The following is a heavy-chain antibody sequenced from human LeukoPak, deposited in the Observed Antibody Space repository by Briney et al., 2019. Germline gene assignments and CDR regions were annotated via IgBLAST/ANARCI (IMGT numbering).Heavy chain of an antibody. J-gene: IGHJ4*02. CDR2: ISWNSGSI. Sequence: PGRSLRLSCAASGFTFDDYAMHWVRQAPGKSLEWVSGISWNSGSIGYADSVKGRFTISRDNAKNSLYLQMNSLRAEGTALYYCAKDLRDGYNINYFDYWGQGTLVTVSS. CDR1: GFTFDDYA. CDR3: AKDLRDGYNINYFDY. V-gene: IGHV3-9*01. D-gene: IGHD5-24*01.